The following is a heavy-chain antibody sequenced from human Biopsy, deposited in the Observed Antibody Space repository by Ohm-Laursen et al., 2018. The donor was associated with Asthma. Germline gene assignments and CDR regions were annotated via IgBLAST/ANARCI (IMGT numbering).Heavy chain of an antibody. CDR3: ARAQDYYDSRGYYRSFDY. D-gene: IGHD3-22*01. Sequence: SQTLSLTCTVSYGSITSGGYYWTWIRQHPGKGLEWIGFIYYSGSTYYNPSLKSRVSISIDTSKNQFSLKLSSVTAADTAVYYCARAQDYYDSRGYYRSFDYWGQGTLVTVS. CDR2: IYYSGST. CDR1: YGSITSGGYY. J-gene: IGHJ4*02. V-gene: IGHV4-31*03.